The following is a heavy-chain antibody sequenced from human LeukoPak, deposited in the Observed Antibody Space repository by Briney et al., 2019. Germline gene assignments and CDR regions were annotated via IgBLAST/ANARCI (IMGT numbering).Heavy chain of an antibody. CDR2: IWYDGSNK. Sequence: GGSLRLSCAASGFTFSSYAMHWVRQAPGKGLEWVAVIWYDGSNKYYADSVKGRFTISRDNSKNTLYLQMNSLRAEDTAVYYCARDVGGRGWYAGPWDYYYGMDVWGQGTTVPVSS. V-gene: IGHV3-33*08. CDR1: GFTFSSYA. CDR3: ARDVGGRGWYAGPWDYYYGMDV. D-gene: IGHD6-19*01. J-gene: IGHJ6*02.